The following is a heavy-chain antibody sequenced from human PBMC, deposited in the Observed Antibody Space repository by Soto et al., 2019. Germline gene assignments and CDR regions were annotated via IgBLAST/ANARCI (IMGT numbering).Heavy chain of an antibody. CDR3: ANVLRTGSPPDY. CDR1: GYTFIAYY. J-gene: IGHJ4*02. V-gene: IGHV1-2*02. Sequence: QVQLVQSGAEVKKPGASVKVSCKSFGYTFIAYYLHWVRQAPGQGLEWMGWINPNSGGTNYAQKFQGRVTMTRDTSISTAYMELNRLTSDDMAVYYCANVLRTGSPPDYWGQGTLVTVSS. CDR2: INPNSGGT.